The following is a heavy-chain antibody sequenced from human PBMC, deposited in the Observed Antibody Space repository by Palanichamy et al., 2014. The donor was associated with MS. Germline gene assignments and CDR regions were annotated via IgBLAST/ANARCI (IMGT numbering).Heavy chain of an antibody. Sequence: QVQLVESGGGVVQPGRSLRLSCAASGFTFSTYAMHWVRQAPGKGLEWVAVISFDGSNIYYTDSVKGRFTTSRENSKITLYLQMNSLRTEDTAVYYCARDLFRHNDIWSGYGAMDVWGQGTTVTVSS. J-gene: IGHJ6*02. CDR1: GFTFSTYA. V-gene: IGHV3-30-3*01. D-gene: IGHD3-3*01. CDR3: ARDLFRHNDIWSGYGAMDV. CDR2: ISFDGSNI.